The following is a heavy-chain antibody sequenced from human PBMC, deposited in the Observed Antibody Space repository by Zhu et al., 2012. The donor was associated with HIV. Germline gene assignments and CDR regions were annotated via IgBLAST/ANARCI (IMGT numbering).Heavy chain of an antibody. J-gene: IGHJ4*02. D-gene: IGHD4-23*01. Sequence: QVQLQESGPGLVKPSETLSLTCTVSGDSVSSGSYYWSWIRQSPGKGLERVGYIYYTGSANYNPSLKGRLTISVETSKNQFSLKLSSVTAADTAVYYCARSWPNYGGNPPYYFDYWGQGTLVTVSS. CDR1: GDSVSSGSYY. CDR3: ARSWPNYGGNPPYYFDY. V-gene: IGHV4-61*01. CDR2: IYYTGSA.